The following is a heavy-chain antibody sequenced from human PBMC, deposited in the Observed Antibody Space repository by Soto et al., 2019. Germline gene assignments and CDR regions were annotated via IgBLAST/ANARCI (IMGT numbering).Heavy chain of an antibody. D-gene: IGHD3-16*01. J-gene: IGHJ5*02. CDR1: GGSISSGGYY. CDR3: ARVGGINGFDH. V-gene: IGHV4-31*03. CDR2: IYYSGST. Sequence: SETLSLTCTVSGGSISSGGYYWSWIRQHPGRGLEWIGYIYYSGSTYYNPSLKSRVTISVDTSKNQFSLKLSSVTAADTAVYYCARVGGINGFDHWGQGTLVTVSS.